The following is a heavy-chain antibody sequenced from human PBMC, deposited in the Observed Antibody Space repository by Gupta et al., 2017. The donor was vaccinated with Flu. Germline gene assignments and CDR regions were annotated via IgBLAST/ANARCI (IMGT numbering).Heavy chain of an antibody. CDR3: ARVPYVDLVPTNYFDY. CDR1: GFTFINYS. CDR2: ISVSGAYI. J-gene: IGHJ4*02. D-gene: IGHD5-12*01. Sequence: EVQLVESGGGLVKPGGSLRLSCVASGFTFINYSMNWVRLAPGKGLEWVSSISVSGAYIYYANSFKGRFTISRDNAKNSLYLQMHSLRAEDTAVYYCARVPYVDLVPTNYFDYWGQGALVTVSS. V-gene: IGHV3-21*01.